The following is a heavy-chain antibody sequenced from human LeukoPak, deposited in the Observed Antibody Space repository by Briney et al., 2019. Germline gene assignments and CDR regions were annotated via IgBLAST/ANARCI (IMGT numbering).Heavy chain of an antibody. CDR3: AKDFIMYYAILTGYPGDY. V-gene: IGHV3-30*02. CDR1: GFTFSSYS. J-gene: IGHJ4*02. D-gene: IGHD3-9*01. CDR2: IRYDGSND. Sequence: GGSLRLSCAASGFTFSSYSMNWVRQAPGKGLEWVAFIRYDGSNDYYADSVKGRFTISRDNSKTTLHLQMNSLRAEDTAVCYCAKDFIMYYAILTGYPGDYWGQGTLVTVSS.